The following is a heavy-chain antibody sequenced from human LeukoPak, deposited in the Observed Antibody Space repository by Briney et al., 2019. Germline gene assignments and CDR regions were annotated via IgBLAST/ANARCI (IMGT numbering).Heavy chain of an antibody. CDR2: IKQDGSEK. Sequence: GGSLRLSCAASGFTLSSYAMSWVRQAPGKGLEWVANIKQDGSEKYYVDSVKGRFTISRDNAKNSLYLQMNSLRAEDTAVYYCARDSGSSSWYYFDYWGQGTLDTVSS. CDR1: GFTLSSYA. D-gene: IGHD6-13*01. J-gene: IGHJ4*02. V-gene: IGHV3-7*01. CDR3: ARDSGSSSWYYFDY.